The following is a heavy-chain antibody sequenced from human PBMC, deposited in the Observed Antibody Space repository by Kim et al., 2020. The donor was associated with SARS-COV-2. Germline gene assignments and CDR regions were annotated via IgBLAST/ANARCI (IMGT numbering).Heavy chain of an antibody. CDR2: ISYDGSNK. J-gene: IGHJ5*02. V-gene: IGHV3-30-3*01. CDR3: VGWLLRTESNWFDP. CDR1: GFTFSSYA. D-gene: IGHD6-19*01. Sequence: GGSLRLSCAASGFTFSSYAMHWVRQAPGKGLEWVAVISYDGSNKYYADSVKGRFTISRDNSKNTLYLQMNSLRAEDTAVYYCVGWLLRTESNWFDPWGQGTLVTVSS.